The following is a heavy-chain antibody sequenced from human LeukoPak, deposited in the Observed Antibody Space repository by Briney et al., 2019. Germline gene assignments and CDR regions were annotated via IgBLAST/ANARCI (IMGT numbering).Heavy chain of an antibody. CDR1: GFTFNNYG. D-gene: IGHD3-16*01. CDR3: ARSGGIGAGGFDP. J-gene: IGHJ5*02. V-gene: IGHV3-30*02. CDR2: IRYNGNNQ. Sequence: GGSLRLSCAASGFTFNNYGMHWVRQAPGKELEWVAFIRYNGNNQYYADSVKGRFTISRDNSKNTLYLQMNSLRAEDTALYYCARSGGIGAGGFDPWGQGTLVTVSS.